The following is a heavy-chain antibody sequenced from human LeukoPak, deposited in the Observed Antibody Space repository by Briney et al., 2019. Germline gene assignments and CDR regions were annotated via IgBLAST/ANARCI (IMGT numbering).Heavy chain of an antibody. J-gene: IGHJ6*03. CDR1: GYTFTSYG. D-gene: IGHD3-9*01. Sequence: ASVKVSCKASGYTFTSYGISWVRQAPGQGLEWMGWISAYNGNTNYAQKLQGRVTMTTDTSTSTAYMELRSLRSDGTAVYYCARDNHILTGSLYYYYYMDVWGKGTTVTISS. CDR3: ARDNHILTGSLYYYYYMDV. CDR2: ISAYNGNT. V-gene: IGHV1-18*01.